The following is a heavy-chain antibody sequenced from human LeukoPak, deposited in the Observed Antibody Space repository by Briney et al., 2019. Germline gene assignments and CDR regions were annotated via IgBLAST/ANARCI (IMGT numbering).Heavy chain of an antibody. CDR3: AKASSVDIVLMVYTYFDY. CDR1: GFTFSSYA. Sequence: PGGSLRLSCAASGFTFSSYAMSWVRQAPGKGLEWVSAISGSGGSTYYADSVKGRFTISRDNSKNTLYLQMNSLRAEDTAVYYCAKASSVDIVLMVYTYFDYWGQGTLVTVSS. J-gene: IGHJ4*02. V-gene: IGHV3-23*01. CDR2: ISGSGGST. D-gene: IGHD2-8*01.